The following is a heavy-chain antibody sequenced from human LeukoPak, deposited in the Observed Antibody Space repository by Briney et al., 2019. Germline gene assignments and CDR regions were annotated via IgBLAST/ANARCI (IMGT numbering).Heavy chain of an antibody. J-gene: IGHJ4*02. CDR3: ARDGGDRLY. D-gene: IGHD2-21*02. CDR2: INHSGST. V-gene: IGHV4-34*01. Sequence: SETLSLTCAVYGGSFSGYYWSWIRQPPGRGLEWIGEINHSGSTNYNPSLKSRVTISVDTSKNQFSLKLSSVTAADTAVYYCARDGGDRLYWGQGTLVTVSS. CDR1: GGSFSGYY.